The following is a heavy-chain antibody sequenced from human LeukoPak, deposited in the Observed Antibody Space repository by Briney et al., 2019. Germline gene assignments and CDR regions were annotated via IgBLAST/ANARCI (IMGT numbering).Heavy chain of an antibody. CDR2: INPNSGGT. Sequence: ASVKVSCKASGYTFTGYYMHWVRQAPGQGLEWMGWINPNSGGTNYAQKFQGRVTMTRDTSISTAYMELSRLRSDDTAVYYCARGGGSGSYYNVFAFDIWGRGTMVTVSS. CDR3: ARGGGSGSYYNVFAFDI. V-gene: IGHV1-2*02. CDR1: GYTFTGYY. D-gene: IGHD3-10*01. J-gene: IGHJ3*02.